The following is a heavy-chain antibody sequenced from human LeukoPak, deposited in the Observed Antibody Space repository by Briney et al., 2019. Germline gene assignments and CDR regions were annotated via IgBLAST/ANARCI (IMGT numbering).Heavy chain of an antibody. CDR3: AKDVNMVRGVIIELDY. J-gene: IGHJ4*02. V-gene: IGHV3-23*01. D-gene: IGHD3-10*01. Sequence: GGSPRLSCAASGFTFSSYAMSWVRQAPGKGLEWVSAISGSGGSTYYADSVKGRFTISRDNSKNTLYLQMNSLRAEDTAVYYCAKDVNMVRGVIIELDYWGQGTLVTVSS. CDR1: GFTFSSYA. CDR2: ISGSGGST.